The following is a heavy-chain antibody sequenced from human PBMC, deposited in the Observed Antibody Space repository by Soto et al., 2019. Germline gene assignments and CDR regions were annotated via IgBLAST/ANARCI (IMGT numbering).Heavy chain of an antibody. V-gene: IGHV3-33*01. CDR3: AREFSSGWTTGHFDY. J-gene: IGHJ4*02. CDR2: IWYDGSNK. Sequence: QVQLVESGGGVVQPGRSLRLSCAASGFTFSSYGMHWVRQAPGKGLEWVAVIWYDGSNKYYADSVKGRFTISRDNSKNTLYLQMNSLRAEDTAVYYCAREFSSGWTTGHFDYWGQGTLDTVSS. CDR1: GFTFSSYG. D-gene: IGHD6-19*01.